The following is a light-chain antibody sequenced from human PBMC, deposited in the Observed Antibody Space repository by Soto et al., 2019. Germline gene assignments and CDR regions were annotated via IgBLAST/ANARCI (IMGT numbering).Light chain of an antibody. CDR2: DAS. J-gene: IGKJ1*01. CDR1: QSVSSY. CDR3: QQRSNWPRT. V-gene: IGKV3-11*01. Sequence: IVLTQSPGTLSLSPGERATLSCRASQSVSSYLACYPQKPGRAPRLLIHDASNRAAGIPARFISSGCGTDFTLTISSLVPEDFAVYYCQQRSNWPRTFGQGTKVDI.